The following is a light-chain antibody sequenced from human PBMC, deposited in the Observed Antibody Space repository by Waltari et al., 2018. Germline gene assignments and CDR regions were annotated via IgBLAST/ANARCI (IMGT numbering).Light chain of an antibody. CDR2: EVS. V-gene: IGLV2-8*01. CDR1: SSDVGGYNY. Sequence: QSALTQPPSASGSPGQSVTISCTGTSSDVGGYNYVSWYQQHPGKAPKLMIYEVSNRPSGVPDRFSGSKSGNTASLTVSGLQAEDEADYYSSSYAGSNNVVFGGGTKLTVL. J-gene: IGLJ2*01. CDR3: SSYAGSNNVV.